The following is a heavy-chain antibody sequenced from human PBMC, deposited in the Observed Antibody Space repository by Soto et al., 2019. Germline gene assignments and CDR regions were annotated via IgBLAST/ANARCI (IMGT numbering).Heavy chain of an antibody. J-gene: IGHJ6*02. CDR1: GFTFSSYS. Sequence: EVQLVESGGGLVQPGGSLRLSCAASGFTFSSYSMNWVRQAPGKGLEWVSYISSSSSTIYYADSVKGRFTISRDNAKNSLYLQMNSLRDEDTAVYYCARDKWNYAPYYYGMDVWGQGTTVTVSS. CDR2: ISSSSSTI. D-gene: IGHD1-7*01. V-gene: IGHV3-48*02. CDR3: ARDKWNYAPYYYGMDV.